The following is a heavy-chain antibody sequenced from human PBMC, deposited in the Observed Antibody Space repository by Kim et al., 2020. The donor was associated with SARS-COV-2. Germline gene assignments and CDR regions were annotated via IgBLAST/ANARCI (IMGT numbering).Heavy chain of an antibody. V-gene: IGHV3-23*01. J-gene: IGHJ4*02. Sequence: GGSLRLSCAASGFTFSSYAMSWVRQAPGKGLEWVSAISGSGGSTYYADSVKGRFIISRDNSKNTLYLQMNSLRAEDTAVYYCAKGRRITMIVVVITTLGYFDYWGQGTLVTVSS. CDR2: ISGSGGST. CDR1: GFTFSSYA. CDR3: AKGRRITMIVVVITTLGYFDY. D-gene: IGHD3-22*01.